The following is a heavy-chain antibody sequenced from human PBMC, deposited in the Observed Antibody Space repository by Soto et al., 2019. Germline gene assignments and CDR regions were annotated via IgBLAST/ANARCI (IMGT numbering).Heavy chain of an antibody. D-gene: IGHD3-9*01. CDR1: GYTFTSYG. V-gene: IGHV1-18*01. Sequence: QVQLVQSGAEVKKPGASVKVSCKASGYTFTSYGISWVRQAPGQGLEWMGWISAYNGNTNYAQKLQGRVTMTTDTYTSTAYVERRSVRSDDTAVYYCARAGMGFDWLLHFDYGGQGTLVTVSS. J-gene: IGHJ4*02. CDR2: ISAYNGNT. CDR3: ARAGMGFDWLLHFDY.